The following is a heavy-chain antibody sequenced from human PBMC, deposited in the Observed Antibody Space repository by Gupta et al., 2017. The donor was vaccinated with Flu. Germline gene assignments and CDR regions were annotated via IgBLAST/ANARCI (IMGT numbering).Heavy chain of an antibody. CDR1: FSSYG. CDR3: AKAEVVVITFLDH. D-gene: IGHD3-22*01. CDR2: ISGSSGTT. J-gene: IGHJ4*02. V-gene: IGHV3-23*01. Sequence: FSSYGMSWVRQAPGKGLEWVSAISGSSGTTYYADAVKGRFTISRDKSKNKLYLQMDRRREEDTDVYYCAKAEVVVITFLDHWGQGTLVTVSS.